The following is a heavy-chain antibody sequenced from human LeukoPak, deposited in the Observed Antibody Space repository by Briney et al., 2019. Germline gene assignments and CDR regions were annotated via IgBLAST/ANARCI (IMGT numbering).Heavy chain of an antibody. CDR2: INHSGST. CDR3: ARGIGLGNFDL. D-gene: IGHD3-16*01. CDR1: GGSFSGYY. V-gene: IGHV4-34*01. J-gene: IGHJ2*01. Sequence: SETLSLTCAVYGGSFSGYYWSWIRQPPGKGLEWIGEINHSGSTNYNPSLKSRVTISVDTSKNQFSLKLSSVTAADTAVYYCARGIGLGNFDLWGRGTLVTVSS.